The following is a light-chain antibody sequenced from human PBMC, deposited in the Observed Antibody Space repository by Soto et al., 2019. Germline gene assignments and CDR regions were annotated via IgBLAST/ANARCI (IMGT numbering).Light chain of an antibody. CDR3: SSYAGSNNFVV. CDR2: EVT. CDR1: SSDVGGYNY. V-gene: IGLV2-8*01. Sequence: QSVLTQPPSASGSPGQSVTISCTGTSSDVGGYNYVSWYQQHPGKAPKLMIYEVTKRPSGVPDRFSGSKSGNTASLIVSGLQAEDEADYYCSSYAGSNNFVVFGGRTKLTVL. J-gene: IGLJ2*01.